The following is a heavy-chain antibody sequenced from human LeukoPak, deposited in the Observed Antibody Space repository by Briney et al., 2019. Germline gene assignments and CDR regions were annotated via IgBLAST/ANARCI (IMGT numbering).Heavy chain of an antibody. CDR1: GFTFSDYY. V-gene: IGHV3-7*03. Sequence: GGSLRLSCAASGFTFSDYYMSWIRQVPGRGPEWVANVNRDGSETYYLDSVKGRFTISKDNAKNSLYLQMNSLRAEDTALYHCARNNGMDVWGQGTTVIVSS. J-gene: IGHJ6*02. CDR3: ARNNGMDV. CDR2: VNRDGSET.